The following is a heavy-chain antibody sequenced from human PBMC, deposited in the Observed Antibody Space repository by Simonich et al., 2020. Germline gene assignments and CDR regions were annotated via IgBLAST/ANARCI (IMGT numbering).Heavy chain of an antibody. CDR1: GGSISSSSYY. V-gene: IGHV4-39*01. CDR2: IYYSGRT. CDR3: ARHAGFAFDI. J-gene: IGHJ3*02. Sequence: QLQLQESGPGLVKPSETLSLTCTVSGGSISSSSYYWGWIRRPPGKGVEWIGSIYYSGRTYYNPSLKSRVTISVDTSKNQVSLKLSSVTAADTAVYYCARHAGFAFDIWGQGTMVTVSS. D-gene: IGHD6-13*01.